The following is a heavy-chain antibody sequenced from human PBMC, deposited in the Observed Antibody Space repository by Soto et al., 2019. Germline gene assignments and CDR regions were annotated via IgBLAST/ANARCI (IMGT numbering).Heavy chain of an antibody. J-gene: IGHJ4*02. CDR3: ARIAAAGLTYFDF. V-gene: IGHV1-46*01. CDR2: INPSTGST. Sequence: GASVKVSCKASRYIFTSFHMHWVREAPGQGLEWMGVINPSTGSTSYEQKFQGRVTMTRDTSTSTVYMVLSSLRSEGTAVYYCARIAAAGLTYFDFWGQGTPVTVSS. D-gene: IGHD6-13*01. CDR1: RYIFTSFH.